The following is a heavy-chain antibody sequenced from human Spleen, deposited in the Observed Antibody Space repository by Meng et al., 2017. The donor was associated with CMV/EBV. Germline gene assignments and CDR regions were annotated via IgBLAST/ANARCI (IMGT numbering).Heavy chain of an antibody. Sequence: QVQLQESGPGLVKPSETLSLTCTVSGGSISSYYWSWIRQPAGKGLEWIGEINHSGSTNYNPSLKSRVTISVDTSKNQFSLKLSSVTAADTAVYYCAFYVWGSYRSAPFDYWGQGTLVTVSS. V-gene: IGHV4-59*04. J-gene: IGHJ4*02. CDR2: INHSGST. CDR1: GGSISSYY. CDR3: AFYVWGSYRSAPFDY. D-gene: IGHD3-16*02.